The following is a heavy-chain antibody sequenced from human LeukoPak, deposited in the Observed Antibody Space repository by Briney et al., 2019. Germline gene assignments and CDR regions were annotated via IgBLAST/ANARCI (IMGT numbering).Heavy chain of an antibody. CDR3: AREFPSSSNWYAKWFDP. J-gene: IGHJ5*02. Sequence: GASVKVSCKASGYTFTSYGISWVRQAPGQGLEWMGWINPNTGGTNFAQKFQGRVTMTRDTSISTAYIELSRLTFDDTAVYYCAREFPSSSNWYAKWFDPWGQGTLVTVSS. D-gene: IGHD6-13*01. CDR2: INPNTGGT. CDR1: GYTFTSYG. V-gene: IGHV1-2*02.